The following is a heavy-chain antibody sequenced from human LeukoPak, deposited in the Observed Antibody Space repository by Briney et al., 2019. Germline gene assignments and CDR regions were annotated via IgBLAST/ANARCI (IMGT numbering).Heavy chain of an antibody. J-gene: IGHJ2*01. CDR3: ARHPQGLYSYGYFYWYFDL. Sequence: SETLSLTCTVSGGSISSYYWSWIRQPPGKGLEWIGYIYYSGSTNYNPSLKSRVTISVDTSKNQFSLKLSSVTAADTAVYYCARHPQGLYSYGYFYWYFDLWGRGTLVTVSS. V-gene: IGHV4-59*08. D-gene: IGHD5-18*01. CDR2: IYYSGST. CDR1: GGSISSYY.